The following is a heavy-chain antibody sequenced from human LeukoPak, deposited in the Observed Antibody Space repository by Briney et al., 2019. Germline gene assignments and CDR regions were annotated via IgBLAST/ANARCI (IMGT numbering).Heavy chain of an antibody. CDR1: GYTLTELS. V-gene: IGHV1-24*01. CDR2: FDPGDGET. J-gene: IGHJ4*02. Sequence: ASVKVSCKVSGYTLTELSMHWVRQAPGKGLEWMGGFDPGDGETIYAQKFQGRVTMTEDTSTDTAYMELSRLRSDDTAVYYCARDFGEDYGGNSEVFDYWGQGTLVTVSS. D-gene: IGHD4-23*01. CDR3: ARDFGEDYGGNSEVFDY.